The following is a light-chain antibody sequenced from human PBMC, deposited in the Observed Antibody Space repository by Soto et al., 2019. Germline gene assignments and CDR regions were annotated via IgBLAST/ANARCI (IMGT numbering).Light chain of an antibody. Sequence: QSALTQPASVSGSPGQSITISCTGTSSDVGGYNYVSWYQQHPGKAPNLMIYEVSNRPSGVSNRFSGSKSGSTASLTISGLQAEDDADYYCSSYTSSSILDLVFGGGSKLTVL. V-gene: IGLV2-14*01. CDR2: EVS. J-gene: IGLJ3*02. CDR1: SSDVGGYNY. CDR3: SSYTSSSILDLV.